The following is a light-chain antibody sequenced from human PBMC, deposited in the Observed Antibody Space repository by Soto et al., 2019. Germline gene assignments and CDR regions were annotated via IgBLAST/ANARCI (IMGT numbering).Light chain of an antibody. CDR1: QSINRD. CDR2: GAS. J-gene: IGKJ5*01. V-gene: IGKV3D-15*01. CDR3: QQYGTSEII. Sequence: EIVMTQSPATLSVSPGESATLSCRASQSINRDLAWYEQKPGQTPRRVIYGASTWGTGVPPRFTGSGSGTDFTLTISRLEPEDFAVFFCQQYGTSEIIFGQGTRLEIK.